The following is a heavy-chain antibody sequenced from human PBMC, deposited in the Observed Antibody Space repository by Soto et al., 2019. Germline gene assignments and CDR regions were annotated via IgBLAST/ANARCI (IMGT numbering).Heavy chain of an antibody. CDR3: ASTSGYFFFDY. Sequence: QVHLVQSGAEVKKPGASVQVSCKASGYTFTTYAMHWVRQAPGQRLEWMGWINAGNGNTKYSQKFQGRVTITRDTSASTAYMELSSLRSEDTAVYFCASTSGYFFFDYWCQGTLVTVSS. CDR2: INAGNGNT. D-gene: IGHD3-3*01. CDR1: GYTFTTYA. V-gene: IGHV1-3*01. J-gene: IGHJ4*02.